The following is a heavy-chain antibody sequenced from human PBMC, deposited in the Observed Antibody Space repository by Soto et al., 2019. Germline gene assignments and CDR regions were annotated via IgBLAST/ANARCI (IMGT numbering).Heavy chain of an antibody. Sequence: QVQLQQWGAGLLKPSETLSLTCAVYGGSFSGYYWSWIRQPPGKGLEWIGEINHSGSTNYNPSLKSRVTISVDTSKNQFSLKLSSVTAADTAVYYCARRGRTMVRGSLSYFDYWGQGTLVTVSS. CDR3: ARRGRTMVRGSLSYFDY. D-gene: IGHD3-10*01. CDR2: INHSGST. CDR1: GGSFSGYY. V-gene: IGHV4-34*01. J-gene: IGHJ4*02.